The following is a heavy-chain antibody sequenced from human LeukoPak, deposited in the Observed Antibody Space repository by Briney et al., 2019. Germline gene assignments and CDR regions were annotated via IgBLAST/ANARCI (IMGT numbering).Heavy chain of an antibody. Sequence: GASVKVSCKASGYTFTGYYMHWVRQAPGQGLEWMGWINPNSGGTNYAQKFQGRVTMTRDTSISTAYMELSRLRSDDTAVYYCARDLVVRGVTGFGIWRQGTMVTVSS. J-gene: IGHJ3*02. CDR1: GYTFTGYY. CDR2: INPNSGGT. CDR3: ARDLVVRGVTGFGI. V-gene: IGHV1-2*02. D-gene: IGHD3-10*01.